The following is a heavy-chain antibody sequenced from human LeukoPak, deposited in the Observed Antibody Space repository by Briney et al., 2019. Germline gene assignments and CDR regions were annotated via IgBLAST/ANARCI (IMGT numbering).Heavy chain of an antibody. D-gene: IGHD2-2*01. CDR3: ARDRCSSTSCYEGGLDY. CDR2: IIPILGIA. J-gene: IGHJ4*02. Sequence: SVKVSCKAAGGTFSSYAISWGRQAPGHGLEWMGRIIPILGIANYAQKFQGRVTIPADKSTSPAYMELRSLRSEDPAVYYCARDRCSSTSCYEGGLDYWGQGTLVTVSS. CDR1: GGTFSSYA. V-gene: IGHV1-69*04.